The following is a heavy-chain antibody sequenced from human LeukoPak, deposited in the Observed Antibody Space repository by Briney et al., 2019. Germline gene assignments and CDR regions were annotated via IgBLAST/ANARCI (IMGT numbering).Heavy chain of an antibody. D-gene: IGHD3-9*01. CDR1: GGSISSYY. CDR2: IYYSGST. J-gene: IGHJ3*02. CDR3: ARGRYDILTGPDAFDI. V-gene: IGHV4-59*01. Sequence: SETLSLTCTVSGGSISSYYWSWIRQPPGKGLEWIGYIYYSGSTNYNPSLKSRVTISVDTSKNQFSLRLSSVTAADTAVYYCARGRYDILTGPDAFDIWGQGTMVTVSS.